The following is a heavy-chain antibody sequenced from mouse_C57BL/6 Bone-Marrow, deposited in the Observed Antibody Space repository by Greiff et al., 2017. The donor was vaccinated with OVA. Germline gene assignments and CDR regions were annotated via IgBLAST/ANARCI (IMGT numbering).Heavy chain of an antibody. CDR2: ISSGGSYT. Sequence: EVHLVESGGDLVKPGGSLKLSCAASGFTFSSYGMSWVRQTPDKRLEWVATISSGGSYTYYPDSVKGRFTISRDNAKNTLYLQMSSLKSEDTAMYYCARHYGSSYDWYFDVWGTGTTVTVSS. D-gene: IGHD1-1*01. CDR1: GFTFSSYG. CDR3: ARHYGSSYDWYFDV. V-gene: IGHV5-6*01. J-gene: IGHJ1*03.